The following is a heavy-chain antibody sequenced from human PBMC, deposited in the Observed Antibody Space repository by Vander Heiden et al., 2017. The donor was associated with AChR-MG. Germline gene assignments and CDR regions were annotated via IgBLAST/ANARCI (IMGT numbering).Heavy chain of an antibody. V-gene: IGHV3-21*02. D-gene: IGHD2-15*01. Sequence: EVQLVASGGGLVKPGGSLSPSCAASGFNFSSYSMNWVRQAQGQGRDGVSSISGTSRNIYYADSVKGRFTISRDNAKNPLYRQMNSLRSEDTAIYYCARDVRGGGPPNNNFDNWGQGTLVTVSS. CDR1: GFNFSSYS. CDR3: ARDVRGGGPPNNNFDN. J-gene: IGHJ4*02. CDR2: ISGTSRNI.